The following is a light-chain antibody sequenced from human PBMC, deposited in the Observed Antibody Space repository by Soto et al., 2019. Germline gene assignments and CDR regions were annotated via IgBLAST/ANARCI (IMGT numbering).Light chain of an antibody. V-gene: IGKV3-20*01. CDR1: QSVSSSY. Sequence: EIVLTQSPGTLSLSPGERATLSCRASQSVSSSYLAWYQQKAGQAPSRLIYGSSSRATGIPDRFSGSGSGTDFTLTISRLEPEDFAVYYCQQYGSSPPNTFGQGTKLEIK. J-gene: IGKJ2*01. CDR2: GSS. CDR3: QQYGSSPPNT.